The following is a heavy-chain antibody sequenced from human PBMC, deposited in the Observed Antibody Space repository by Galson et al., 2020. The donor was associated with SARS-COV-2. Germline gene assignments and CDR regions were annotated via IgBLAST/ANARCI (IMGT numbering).Heavy chain of an antibody. J-gene: IGHJ5*02. CDR2: IHEDGSEK. D-gene: IGHD3-9*01. Sequence: GGSLRLSCAASGFTLSNHWVSWVRQAPGGGLEWVANIHEDGSEKHHLDSVKGRFTISRDNTKNLVYLQMNSLRVEDTGTYYCTKDYFGPGGPWGPGTLVTVSS. V-gene: IGHV3-7*05. CDR1: GFTLSNHW. CDR3: TKDYFGPGGP.